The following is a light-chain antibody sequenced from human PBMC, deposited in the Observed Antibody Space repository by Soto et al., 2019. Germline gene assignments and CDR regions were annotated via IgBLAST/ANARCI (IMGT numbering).Light chain of an antibody. V-gene: IGKV1-9*01. CDR2: TAS. J-gene: IGKJ5*01. CDR1: QAINNF. CDR3: QHRHSYPIT. Sequence: DIQLTQSPSFLSASVGDRVTITCRASQAINNFLAWYQQEPGKAPKLLIHTASTLQTGVPSRFSGRGSGTEFIFTISRLQPEDFATYYCQHRHSYPITFGQGTRLEIK.